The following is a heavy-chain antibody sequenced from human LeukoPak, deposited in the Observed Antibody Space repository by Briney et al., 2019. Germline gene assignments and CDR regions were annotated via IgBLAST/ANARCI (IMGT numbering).Heavy chain of an antibody. Sequence: SETLSLTCTVSGGSISSSSYYWGWIRQPPGKGLEWIGSIYYSGSTYYNPSLKSRVTISVDTSKDQFSLKLSSVTAADTAVYYCARAFYGDSVFFDYWGQGTLVTVSS. D-gene: IGHD4-17*01. CDR2: IYYSGST. CDR1: GGSISSSSYY. J-gene: IGHJ4*02. CDR3: ARAFYGDSVFFDY. V-gene: IGHV4-39*01.